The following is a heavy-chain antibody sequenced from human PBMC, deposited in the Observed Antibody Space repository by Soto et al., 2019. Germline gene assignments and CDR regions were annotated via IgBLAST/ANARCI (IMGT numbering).Heavy chain of an antibody. Sequence: QLHLQESGPGLVKPSETLSLTCTVSGGSISSGPYSWDWIRQPPGTGLDWIGPFYYSESTHYSPSLECPVTIHVDTSKNQFSLKVSSVTAADTAVYYCARLGGYCSTTSCYGYYGMDVWGQGTTVTVSS. CDR1: GGSISSGPYS. CDR3: ARLGGYCSTTSCYGYYGMDV. CDR2: FYYSEST. J-gene: IGHJ6*02. V-gene: IGHV4-39*01. D-gene: IGHD2-2*01.